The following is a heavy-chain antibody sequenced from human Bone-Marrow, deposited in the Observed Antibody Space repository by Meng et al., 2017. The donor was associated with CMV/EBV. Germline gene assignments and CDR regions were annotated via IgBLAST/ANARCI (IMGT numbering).Heavy chain of an antibody. J-gene: IGHJ6*02. CDR1: GGSVSSGSYY. V-gene: IGHV4-61*01. CDR3: ARIAAAGTRGGMDV. Sequence: SETLSLTCAVSGGSVSSGSYYWSWIRQSPGKGLEWIGYSSYTGSTNYNPSLKSRVTISVDTSKNQFSLNLSSVTAADTAVYYCARIAAAGTRGGMDVWGQGTTVTVSS. D-gene: IGHD6-13*01. CDR2: SSYTGST.